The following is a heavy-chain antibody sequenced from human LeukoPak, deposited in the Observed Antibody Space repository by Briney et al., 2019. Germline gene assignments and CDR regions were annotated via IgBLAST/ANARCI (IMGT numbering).Heavy chain of an antibody. D-gene: IGHD7-27*01. CDR1: GFTFGDYA. CDR2: IRSKANGGTT. Sequence: KSGGSLRLSCTASGFTFGDYAMNWFRQAPGKGLEWVGFIRSKANGGTTEYAASGKGRFTISRDDSKSIAYLQMNSLKTEDTAVYYCVKVGLGIFRYFDLWGRGTLVTVSS. CDR3: VKVGLGIFRYFDL. J-gene: IGHJ2*01. V-gene: IGHV3-49*05.